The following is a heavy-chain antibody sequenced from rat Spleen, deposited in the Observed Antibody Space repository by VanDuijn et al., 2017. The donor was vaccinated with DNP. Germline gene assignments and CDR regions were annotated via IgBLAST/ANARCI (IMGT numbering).Heavy chain of an antibody. CDR3: ATGLYYYSGVPDH. J-gene: IGHJ2*01. CDR1: GFTFSSYW. CDR2: INTDGGRT. V-gene: IGHV5-58*01. Sequence: EVQLVETGGGLVQPGRSLKLSCVASGFTFSSYWMYWIRQAPGKGLEWVSSINTDGGRTYYPDSVKGRFTISRDNAKSTLYLQMDSLRSEDTATYYCATGLYYYSGVPDHWGQGVMVTVSS. D-gene: IGHD1-1*01.